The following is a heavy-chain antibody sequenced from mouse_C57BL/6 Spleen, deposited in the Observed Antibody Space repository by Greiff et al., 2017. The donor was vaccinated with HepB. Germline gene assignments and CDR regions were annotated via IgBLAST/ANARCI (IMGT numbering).Heavy chain of an antibody. CDR2: ISDGGSYT. V-gene: IGHV5-4*01. CDR3: ARERKGFDY. J-gene: IGHJ2*01. Sequence: EVKLVESGGGLVKPGGSLKLSCAASGFTFSSYAMSWVRQTPEKRLEWVATISDGGSYTYYPDNVKGRFTISRDNAKNNLYLQMSHLKSEDRAMYDCARERKGFDYWGQGTTLTVSS. CDR1: GFTFSSYA.